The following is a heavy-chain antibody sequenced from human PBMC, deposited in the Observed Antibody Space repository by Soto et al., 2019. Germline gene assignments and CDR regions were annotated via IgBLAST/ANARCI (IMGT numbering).Heavy chain of an antibody. D-gene: IGHD6-19*01. CDR2: IYYSGST. V-gene: IGHV4-39*01. J-gene: IGHJ5*02. CDR1: GGSISSSNW. Sequence: SETLSLTCAVSGGSISSSNWWSWVRQPPGKGLEWIGSIYYSGSTYYNPSLKSRVTISVDTSKNQFSLKLSSVTAADTAVYYCARTRAVWFDPWGQGTLVTVSS. CDR3: ARTRAVWFDP.